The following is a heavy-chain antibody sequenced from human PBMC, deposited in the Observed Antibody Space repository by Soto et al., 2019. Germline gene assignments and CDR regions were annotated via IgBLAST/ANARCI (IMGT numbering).Heavy chain of an antibody. CDR1: GDSISRSHW. D-gene: IGHD3-22*01. J-gene: IGHJ4*02. V-gene: IGHV4-4*02. Sequence: QVQLQESGPGLVRPSGALSVTCAVSGDSISRSHWWSWVRQSPGKGLEWIGEISHSGITNYNPSLQRRVTISGDKSKNQLSLKLTSVTAADTDVYYCARVRYDRSGFDHWGQGTLVCVSS. CDR3: ARVRYDRSGFDH. CDR2: ISHSGIT.